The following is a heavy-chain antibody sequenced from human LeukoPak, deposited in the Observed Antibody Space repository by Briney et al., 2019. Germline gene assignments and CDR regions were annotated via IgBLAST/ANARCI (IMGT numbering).Heavy chain of an antibody. Sequence: SETLSLTCTVSGYSISSAYYWGWIRQPPGKGLEWIGSIHHSRSTDYNPSLKSRVTISGDTSKNQFSLKLSSVTTADTAVYYCARVSMVGGFDIWGQGTMVTVSS. J-gene: IGHJ3*02. D-gene: IGHD2-15*01. CDR1: GYSISSAYY. CDR3: ARVSMVGGFDI. V-gene: IGHV4-38-2*02. CDR2: IHHSRST.